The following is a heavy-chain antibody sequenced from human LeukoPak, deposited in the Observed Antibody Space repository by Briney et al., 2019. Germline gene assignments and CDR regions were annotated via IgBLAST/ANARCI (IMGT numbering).Heavy chain of an antibody. CDR1: GFTFSNAW. J-gene: IGHJ3*02. Sequence: GGSLRLSCAASGFTFSNAWMNWVRQAPGKGLEWVGRIKTKTDGEPTDYAAPVKGRFTISRDDSKNTLYLQMSSLKTEDTAMYYCTTNDAFDIWGQGTAVTVSS. V-gene: IGHV3-15*01. CDR2: IKTKTDGEPT. CDR3: TTNDAFDI.